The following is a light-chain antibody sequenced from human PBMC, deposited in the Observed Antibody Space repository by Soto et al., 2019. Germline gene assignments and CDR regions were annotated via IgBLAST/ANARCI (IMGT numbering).Light chain of an antibody. V-gene: IGLV8-61*01. Sequence: QTVVTQEPSFSVSLGRTVTLTCALSSGSVSTSNYPSWYQQTPGQAPRTLIYSTNTRSSGVPDRFSGSILGNKAALTIAGAQADDESDYYCVLYMGSGIRVFGGGTKLTVL. CDR3: VLYMGSGIRV. CDR1: SGSVSTSNY. J-gene: IGLJ3*02. CDR2: STN.